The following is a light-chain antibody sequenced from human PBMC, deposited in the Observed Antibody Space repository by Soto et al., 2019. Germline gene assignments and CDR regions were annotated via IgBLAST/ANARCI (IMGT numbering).Light chain of an antibody. V-gene: IGKV3-20*01. Sequence: EIVLTQSPGTLSLSPGETATLSCRASQSVSSSSLAWYQQKPGQAPRLLVYGASSRATGIPDRFSGSGSGTDFPLTISRLEPEDFALYYCQQYGGSPLVTFGQGTKLEMK. CDR3: QQYGGSPLVT. CDR1: QSVSSSS. CDR2: GAS. J-gene: IGKJ2*01.